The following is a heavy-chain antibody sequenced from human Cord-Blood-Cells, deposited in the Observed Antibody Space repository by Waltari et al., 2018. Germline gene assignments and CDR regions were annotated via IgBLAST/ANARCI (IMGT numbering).Heavy chain of an antibody. CDR1: GGSISSSSYY. CDR2: IYYSGGT. CDR3: ASTAPYYYDSSGYYYFDY. D-gene: IGHD3-22*01. J-gene: IGHJ4*02. V-gene: IGHV4-39*01. Sequence: QLQLQESGPGLVKPSATLSLTCTVSGGSISSSSYYWGWLRQPPGKGLECIGSIYYSGGTYYNPSLKSRVTISVDTSKNQFSLKLSSVTAADTAVYYCASTAPYYYDSSGYYYFDYWGQGTLVTVSS.